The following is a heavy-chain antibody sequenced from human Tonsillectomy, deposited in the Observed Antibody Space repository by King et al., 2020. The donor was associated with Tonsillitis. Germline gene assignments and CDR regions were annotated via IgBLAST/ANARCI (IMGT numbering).Heavy chain of an antibody. Sequence: QVQLVESGPEVKKPGTSVKVSCKASGFTFTTSAVQWVRQPRGQRLEWIGWIVVGSGNTNYPQKFQERVTITRDMSTSTAYMELSSLRSEDTAVYYCAAVVYRFDSSGYYFPGAFDIWGQGTMVTVSS. J-gene: IGHJ3*02. V-gene: IGHV1-58*01. D-gene: IGHD3-22*01. CDR2: IVVGSGNT. CDR1: GFTFTTSA. CDR3: AAVVYRFDSSGYYFPGAFDI.